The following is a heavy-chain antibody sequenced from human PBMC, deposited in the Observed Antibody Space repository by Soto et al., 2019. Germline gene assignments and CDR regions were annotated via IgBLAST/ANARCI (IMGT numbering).Heavy chain of an antibody. J-gene: IGHJ4*02. D-gene: IGHD2-15*01. CDR1: GFTFSNYD. Sequence: ESGGGVIQPGRSLRLSCAASGFTFSNYDMHWVRQAPGKGLEWVAVISYDGSNKYYADSVRGRFTISRDNSKNTLYLQMNSLRADDTAVYYCAKAAATYYCSGGYCYNYYFDFWGQGTLVTVSS. CDR3: AKAAATYYCSGGYCYNYYFDF. V-gene: IGHV3-30*18. CDR2: ISYDGSNK.